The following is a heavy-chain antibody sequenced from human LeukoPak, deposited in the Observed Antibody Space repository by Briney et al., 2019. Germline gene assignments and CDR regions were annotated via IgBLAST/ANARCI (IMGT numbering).Heavy chain of an antibody. Sequence: GGSLRLSCSASGFTFSSYAMHWVRQAPGKGLEYVSAINSNGGSTYYADSVKGRFTISRDNSKNTLYLQMSSLRAEDTAVYYCVKEPGMQGFDPWGQGTLVTVSS. CDR3: VKEPGMQGFDP. V-gene: IGHV3-64D*06. CDR1: GFTFSSYA. J-gene: IGHJ5*02. D-gene: IGHD1-26*01. CDR2: INSNGGST.